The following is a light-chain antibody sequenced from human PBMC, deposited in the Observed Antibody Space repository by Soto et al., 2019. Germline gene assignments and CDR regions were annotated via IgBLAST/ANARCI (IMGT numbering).Light chain of an antibody. Sequence: DIQMNQFPPSLSASVGDTITITCGASQSISTYLDWYQVTPGKAPKVLIYAAPGFQGDVPSYFSGSGSGTDFTLTISSLQPEDFATYYCQQSYSSPRTFGQGTKVDIK. J-gene: IGKJ1*01. CDR3: QQSYSSPRT. V-gene: IGKV1-39*01. CDR1: QSISTY. CDR2: AAP.